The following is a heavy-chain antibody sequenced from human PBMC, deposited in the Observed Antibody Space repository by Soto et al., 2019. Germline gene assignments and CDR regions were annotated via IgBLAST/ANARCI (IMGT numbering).Heavy chain of an antibody. CDR3: AGDTGFYQDGMDV. J-gene: IGHJ6*02. V-gene: IGHV3-9*01. CDR1: GFTFDDHA. CDR2: ISWKSDSE. Sequence: EVLLLESGGGFVQPGGSLRLSCEASGFTFDDHAMHWVRQRPGGGLEWVAGISWKSDSEGYADSVKGRFSISRDNIQPSLHLKMSLIPPEKGALYYWAGDTGFYQDGMDVWAQGTRVTVPS. D-gene: IGHD2-2*01.